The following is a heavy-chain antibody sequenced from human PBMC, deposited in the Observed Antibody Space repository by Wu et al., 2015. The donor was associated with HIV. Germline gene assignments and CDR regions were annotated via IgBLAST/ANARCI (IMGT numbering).Heavy chain of an antibody. V-gene: IGHV1-2*02. Sequence: QVQVVQSGAEVKKPGASVKVSCKASGYTLTGYYMHWVRQAPGQGLEWMGWINPNSGGTNYAQKFQGRVTMTRDTSISTAYMELSRLRSDDTAVYYCARDRSFGSYTRVRYYFDYWGQGTLVTVSS. D-gene: IGHD1-26*01. CDR2: INPNSGGT. J-gene: IGHJ4*02. CDR1: GYTLTGYY. CDR3: ARDRSFGSYTRVRYYFDY.